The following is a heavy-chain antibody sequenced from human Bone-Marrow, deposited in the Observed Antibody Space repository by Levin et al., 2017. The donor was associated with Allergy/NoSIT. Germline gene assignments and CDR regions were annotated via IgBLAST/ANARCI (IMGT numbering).Heavy chain of an antibody. D-gene: IGHD1-1*01. V-gene: IGHV1-18*01. CDR1: GYKFVTYP. CDR2: ISPDTGDT. CDR3: ARNDDVWEYAFDI. Sequence: ASVKVSCKTSGYKFVTYPISWVRQAPGQGFEWMGWISPDTGDTTYAQEVQDRLTLTADTTTSTAYMELQSLKSADTAVYFCARNDDVWEYAFDIWGQGTEVAVSS. J-gene: IGHJ3*02.